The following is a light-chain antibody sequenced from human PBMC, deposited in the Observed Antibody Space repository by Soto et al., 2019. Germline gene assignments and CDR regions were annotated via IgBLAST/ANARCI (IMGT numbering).Light chain of an antibody. J-gene: IGLJ1*01. CDR2: GNN. CDR3: AAWDDRLTAYV. Sequence: QSVLTQPPSASGTPGQRVTISCFGSSSNIGSNTVNWYQQLPGTAPRLLIYGNNQRPSGVPDRFSGSKSGTSASLAISGLQSEDEADYYCAAWDDRLTAYVFGTGTKLTVL. V-gene: IGLV1-44*01. CDR1: SSNIGSNT.